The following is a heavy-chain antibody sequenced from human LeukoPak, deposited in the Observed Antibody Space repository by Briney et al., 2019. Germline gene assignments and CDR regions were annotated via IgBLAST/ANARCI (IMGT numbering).Heavy chain of an antibody. D-gene: IGHD5-24*01. CDR3: AREVAASTGYFDY. V-gene: IGHV4-61*01. J-gene: IGHJ4*02. CDR2: IYYSGSS. Sequence: PSETLSLTCTVSGASVSSGSYYWSWIRQPPGKGLEWIGYIYYSGSSNYNPSLKSRVTISLDTSKNQFSLKLTSVTAADTAVYYCAREVAASTGYFDYWGQGTLVTVSS. CDR1: GASVSSGSYY.